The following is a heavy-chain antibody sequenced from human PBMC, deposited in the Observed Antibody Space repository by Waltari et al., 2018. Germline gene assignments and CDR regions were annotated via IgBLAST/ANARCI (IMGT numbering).Heavy chain of an antibody. D-gene: IGHD6-13*01. J-gene: IGHJ6*03. CDR1: GGSISSGSYY. V-gene: IGHV4-61*02. CDR3: ARSSSWSYYYDMDV. Sequence: QVQLQESGPGLVKPSQTLSLTCTVSGGSISSGSYYWRWIRQPAGKGLEWIGRIYTSGSTNYNPALKSRVTISVDTSKNQFSLKLSSVTAADTAVYYCARSSSWSYYYDMDVGGKGTTVTVSS. CDR2: IYTSGST.